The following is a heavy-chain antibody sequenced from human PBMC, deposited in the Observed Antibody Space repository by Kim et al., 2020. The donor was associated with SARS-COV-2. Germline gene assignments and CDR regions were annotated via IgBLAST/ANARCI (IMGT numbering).Heavy chain of an antibody. Sequence: SETLSLTCSVSGGSISSSISYWGWIRQPPGKGLEWIGSLSYSGRTYYNPSLKSRVTISVDTSKNQFSLNLSSVTAADTAVYYCAGLYAYNCFDPWGQGTLSPSPQ. CDR1: GGSISSSISY. D-gene: IGHD4-17*01. V-gene: IGHV4-39*01. J-gene: IGHJ5*02. CDR2: LSYSGRT. CDR3: AGLYAYNCFDP.